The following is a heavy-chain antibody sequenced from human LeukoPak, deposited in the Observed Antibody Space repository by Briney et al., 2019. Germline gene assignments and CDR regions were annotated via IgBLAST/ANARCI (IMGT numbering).Heavy chain of an antibody. V-gene: IGHV3-23*01. D-gene: IGHD2-15*01. CDR3: AKQLGYCSDGSCYFPY. J-gene: IGHJ4*02. CDR1: GFTFNNAW. Sequence: GGSLRLSCAASGFTFNNAWMNWVRQAPGKGLEWVSAISNNGGYTYYADSVQGRFTISRDNSKSTLCPQMNSLRAEDTAVYYCAKQLGYCSDGSCYFPYWGQGTLVTVSS. CDR2: ISNNGGYT.